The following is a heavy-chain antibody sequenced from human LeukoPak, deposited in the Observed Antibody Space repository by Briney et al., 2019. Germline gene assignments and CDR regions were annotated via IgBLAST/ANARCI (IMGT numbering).Heavy chain of an antibody. CDR2: IYYSEYT. J-gene: IGHJ4*02. CDR3: AREVVSMIEVGYFHS. D-gene: IGHD3-22*01. V-gene: IGHV4-31*03. Sequence: SQTLSLTCNLSGDSLSSGGYYWNWIRQHPGKGLEWIGHIYYSEYTYYNPSLRSRVSISVDTSKNQFSLKLNSVSVADTAVYYCAREVVSMIEVGYFHSWGEGTLVTVSS. CDR1: GDSLSSGGYY.